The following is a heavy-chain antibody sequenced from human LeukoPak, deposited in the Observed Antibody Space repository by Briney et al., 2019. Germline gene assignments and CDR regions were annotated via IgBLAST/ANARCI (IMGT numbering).Heavy chain of an antibody. CDR2: VYYTGST. V-gene: IGHV4-59*12. Sequence: SETLSLTCTVSGGYISSYYWSWIRQPPGEGLEWIGYVYYTGSTNYNPSLKSRVTISVDTSKNQFSLKLSSVTAADTAVYYCARGLYYYDSSGYSDDAFDIWGQGTMVTVSS. CDR3: ARGLYYYDSSGYSDDAFDI. CDR1: GGYISSYY. J-gene: IGHJ3*02. D-gene: IGHD3-22*01.